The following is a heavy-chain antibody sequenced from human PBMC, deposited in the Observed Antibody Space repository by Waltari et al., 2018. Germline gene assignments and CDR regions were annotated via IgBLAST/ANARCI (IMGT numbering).Heavy chain of an antibody. CDR3: ATYIGASVGTAAFDV. CDR1: GGSINTNRHY. V-gene: IGHV4-39*01. D-gene: IGHD5-12*01. CDR2: ISYNGAT. Sequence: QLQLQESGPGLVKPSETLALTSSVSGGSINTNRHYWGLIRQPPGQGLEWIRTISYNGATYSSPSLRGRLTLSRDTTMNQLSLKLGSVTAADTAVYYCATYIGASVGTAAFDVWGQGTMVTVSS. J-gene: IGHJ3*01.